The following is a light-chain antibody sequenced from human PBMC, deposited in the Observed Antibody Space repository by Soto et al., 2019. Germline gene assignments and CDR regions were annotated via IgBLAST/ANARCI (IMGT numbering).Light chain of an antibody. V-gene: IGKV1-5*03. CDR1: QSISSW. CDR3: QQYNAYPWT. CDR2: KAS. J-gene: IGKJ1*01. Sequence: DIQMTQSPSTLSASVGYIVTITCRASQSISSWLAWYQQKPGKAPKLLIYKASTLESGVPSNFSGSGSGTEFSLTISSLQPEDFATYYCQQYNAYPWTFGQGTKVDIK.